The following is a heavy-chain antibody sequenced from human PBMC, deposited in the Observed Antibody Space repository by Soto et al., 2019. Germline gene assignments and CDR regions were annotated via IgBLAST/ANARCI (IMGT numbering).Heavy chain of an antibody. Sequence: ESLRLSCAAFGFTVSSNYMSWVRQAPGKGLEWVSVIYSGGSTYYADSVKGRFTISRDNSKNTLYLQMNSLRAEDTAVYYCARDRVADHPPNYYYGMDVWGQGTTVTVSS. V-gene: IGHV3-53*01. J-gene: IGHJ6*02. D-gene: IGHD6-19*01. CDR3: ARDRVADHPPNYYYGMDV. CDR1: GFTVSSNY. CDR2: IYSGGST.